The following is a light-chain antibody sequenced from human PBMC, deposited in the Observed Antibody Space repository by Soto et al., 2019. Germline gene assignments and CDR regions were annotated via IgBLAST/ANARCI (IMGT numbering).Light chain of an antibody. V-gene: IGLV2-14*01. Sequence: QSALTQPASVSGSPGQSITISCAGTMRDVGGYNLVSWYQQHPGRAPQLILYEVRHRPSGISVRFSGSKSGNTASLTISGLQAEGEADYYCSSFTAKSSLIVGGGTKVT. CDR1: MRDVGGYNL. CDR2: EVR. J-gene: IGLJ2*01. CDR3: SSFTAKSSLI.